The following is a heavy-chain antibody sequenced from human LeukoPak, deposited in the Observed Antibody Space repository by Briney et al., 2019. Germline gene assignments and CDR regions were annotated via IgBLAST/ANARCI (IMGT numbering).Heavy chain of an antibody. CDR2: ISSSSSYI. CDR3: ARDYGGSSPFDY. D-gene: IGHD4-23*01. V-gene: IGHV3-21*01. J-gene: IGHJ4*02. CDR1: GFTFSSYS. Sequence: GGSLRLSCAASGFTFSSYSMNWVRQAPGKGLEWVSSISSSSSYIYYADSVKGRFTISRDNAKNSLYLQMNNLRAEDTAVYYCARDYGGSSPFDYWGQGTLVTVSS.